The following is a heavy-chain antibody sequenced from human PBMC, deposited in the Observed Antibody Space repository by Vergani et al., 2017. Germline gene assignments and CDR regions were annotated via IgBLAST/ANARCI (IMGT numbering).Heavy chain of an antibody. Sequence: QVQLVESGGGVVQPGRSLRLSCAASGFTFRSYAIHWVRPAPGKGLEWVAVISYDGSKKYFGDSVKGRFTISRDNSKNTVYLQMNSLRAEDTAVYYCARDTYSSSPRFDYWGQGTLVTVSS. CDR3: ARDTYSSSPRFDY. V-gene: IGHV3-30*04. J-gene: IGHJ4*02. CDR2: ISYDGSKK. CDR1: GFTFRSYA. D-gene: IGHD6-6*01.